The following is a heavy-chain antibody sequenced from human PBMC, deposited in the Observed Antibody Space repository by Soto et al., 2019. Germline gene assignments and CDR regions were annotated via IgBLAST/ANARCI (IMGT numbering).Heavy chain of an antibody. J-gene: IGHJ6*02. V-gene: IGHV5-51*01. CDR3: ARDDRQGSSWQYGMDV. CDR2: IYPGDSDT. Sequence: PVESLNTACQGSGYSFTIYWILWVLQMPGNGLEWMGIIYPGDSDTRYSPSFQGQVTISADKSISTAYLQWSSLKASDTAMYYCARDDRQGSSWQYGMDVWGQGTPVTVSS. CDR1: GYSFTIYW. D-gene: IGHD6-13*01.